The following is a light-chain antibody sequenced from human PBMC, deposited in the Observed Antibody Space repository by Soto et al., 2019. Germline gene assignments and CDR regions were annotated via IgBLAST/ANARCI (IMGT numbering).Light chain of an antibody. CDR3: RSYTNRDTHV. Sequence: QSALTQPPSASGSPGQSVTISCAGSISDVGGYNHVSWYQQHPGKAPKLLIYEVTKRPSGVPARFSGSKSGNTASLTVSGLQGDDEADYYCRSYTNRDTHVFGSGTKLTVL. J-gene: IGLJ1*01. V-gene: IGLV2-8*01. CDR1: ISDVGGYNH. CDR2: EVT.